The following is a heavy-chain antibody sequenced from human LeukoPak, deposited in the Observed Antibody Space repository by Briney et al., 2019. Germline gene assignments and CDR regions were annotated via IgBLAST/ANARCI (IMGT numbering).Heavy chain of an antibody. V-gene: IGHV3-53*01. J-gene: IGHJ4*02. CDR1: GYIVSSNY. CDR3: VTSPTKGY. D-gene: IGHD2/OR15-2a*01. Sequence: PGGSLRLSCAASGYIVSSNYMSWVRQAPGKGLEWVSVIYSGGSTYYADSVKGRLTISRDNSKNTLYLQMNSLRAEDTALYYCVTSPTKGYWGQGTLVTVSS. CDR2: IYSGGST.